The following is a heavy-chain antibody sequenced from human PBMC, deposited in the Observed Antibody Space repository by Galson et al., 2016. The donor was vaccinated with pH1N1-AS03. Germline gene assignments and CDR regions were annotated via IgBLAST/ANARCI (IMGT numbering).Heavy chain of an antibody. CDR1: GYIFSSYW. CDR2: IWPADSDT. D-gene: IGHD2-15*01. CDR3: AMQKYCCGGSCFLYYDAFDM. Sequence: QSGAEVKKPGESLKISCQASGYIFSSYWIGWVRQRPGKGLEWMGIIWPADSDTKYSPSFQGQVTTSVDTSLNTAYLQWSSLEASDTAMYFCAMQKYCCGGSCFLYYDAFDMWGQGTLVAVSS. J-gene: IGHJ3*02. V-gene: IGHV5-51*01.